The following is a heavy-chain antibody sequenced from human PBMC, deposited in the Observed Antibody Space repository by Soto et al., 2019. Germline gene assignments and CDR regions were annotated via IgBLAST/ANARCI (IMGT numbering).Heavy chain of an antibody. CDR3: ARVGLPKRRWFVPVLLWT. CDR2: IIPIFGTP. J-gene: IGHJ4*02. Sequence: ASVKVSCKDSGGTSRNYVISWVRQAPGQGLEWMGGIIPIFGTPTYAQKFQGRVTITADDSTSAAYMELSSLRSEDTAVYYCARVGLPKRRWFVPVLLWTWGEETPVTVSS. D-gene: IGHD3-10*01. V-gene: IGHV1-69*13. CDR1: GGTSRNYV.